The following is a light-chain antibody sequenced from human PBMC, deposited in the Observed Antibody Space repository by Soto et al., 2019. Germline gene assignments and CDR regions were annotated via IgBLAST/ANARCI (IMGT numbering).Light chain of an antibody. J-gene: IGKJ5*01. CDR2: GAS. Sequence: EIELTQSPGTLSLSPGERATLSCRASQSVSSSYLAWYQQKPGQAPRLLIYGASIRATGIPDRFSGSGSGTDFTLTISRREPEDFAVYYCHQYGSSPPITFGQGTRLEIK. CDR3: HQYGSSPPIT. V-gene: IGKV3-20*01. CDR1: QSVSSSY.